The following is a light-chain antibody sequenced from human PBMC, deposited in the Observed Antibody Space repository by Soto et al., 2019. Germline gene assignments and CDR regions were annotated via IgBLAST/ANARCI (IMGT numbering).Light chain of an antibody. CDR2: KYT. CDR3: QSYDSSNHVV. V-gene: IGLV6-57*02. Sequence: NFMLTQPHSVSESPGKTVTISCTGISGSIASNYVQWYQQRPGSAPTTVIFKYTQRPSGVPDRFSGSLDSSSNSASLTISGLETEDEADYYCQSYDSSNHVVFGGGTKLTVL. J-gene: IGLJ2*01. CDR1: SGSIASNY.